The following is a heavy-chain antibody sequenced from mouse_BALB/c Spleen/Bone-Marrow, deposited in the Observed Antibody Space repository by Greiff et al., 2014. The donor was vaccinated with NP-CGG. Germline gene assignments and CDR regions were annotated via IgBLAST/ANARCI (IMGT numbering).Heavy chain of an antibody. J-gene: IGHJ2*01. CDR1: GYTFTDHA. Sequence: QVQLQQSDAELVKPGASVKISCKASGYTFTDHAIHWVKQKPEQGLEWIGYISSGNGDIKYNEKFKGKATLTADKSSSTAYMQLNSLTSEDSAVYFCKVKGYWGQGTTLTVSS. CDR2: ISSGNGDI. CDR3: KVKGY. V-gene: IGHV1S53*02.